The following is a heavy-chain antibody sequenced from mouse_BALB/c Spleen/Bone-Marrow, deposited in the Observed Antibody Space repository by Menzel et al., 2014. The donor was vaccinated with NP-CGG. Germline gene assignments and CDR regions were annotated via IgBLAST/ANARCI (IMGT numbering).Heavy chain of an antibody. J-gene: IGHJ2*01. Sequence: EVQRVESGGGLVQPGGSLKLSCAASGFTFSSYGMSWVRQTPDKRLELVATINSNGGSTYYPDSVKGRFTISRDNAKNTLYLQMSSLKSEDTAMCYCARDYDYDYWGQGTTLTVSS. V-gene: IGHV5-6-3*01. CDR3: ARDYDYDY. CDR1: GFTFSSYG. D-gene: IGHD2-4*01. CDR2: INSNGGST.